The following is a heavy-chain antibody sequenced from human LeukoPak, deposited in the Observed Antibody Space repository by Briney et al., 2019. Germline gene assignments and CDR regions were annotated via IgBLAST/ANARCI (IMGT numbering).Heavy chain of an antibody. CDR3: VRDLAGADGY. V-gene: IGHV3-74*01. J-gene: IGHJ4*02. D-gene: IGHD6-13*01. Sequence: GGSLRLSCAASGFTFSKYWMHWVRQAPGKGLVWVSRIDTDGRTTNYADSVKGRFTISRDNAKDTLFLQMNGLRVEDTAAYYCVRDLAGADGYWGQGTLVTVSS. CDR2: IDTDGRTT. CDR1: GFTFSKYW.